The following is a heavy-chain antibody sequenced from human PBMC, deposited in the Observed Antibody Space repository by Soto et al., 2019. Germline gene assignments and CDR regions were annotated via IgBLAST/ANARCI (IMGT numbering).Heavy chain of an antibody. CDR3: ARGHILTGSESWFWFDP. CDR2: IYYSGST. J-gene: IGHJ5*02. V-gene: IGHV4-59*01. CDR1: GGSISSYY. D-gene: IGHD3-9*01. Sequence: PSETLSLTCTVSGGSISSYYWSWIRQPPGKGLEWIGYIYYSGSTNYNPSLKSRVTISVDTSKNQFSLKLSSVTAADTAVYYCARGHILTGSESWFWFDPWGQGTLVTVSS.